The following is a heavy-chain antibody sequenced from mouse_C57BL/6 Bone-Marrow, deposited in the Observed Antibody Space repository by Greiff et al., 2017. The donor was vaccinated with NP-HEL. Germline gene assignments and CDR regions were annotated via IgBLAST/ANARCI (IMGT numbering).Heavy chain of an antibody. D-gene: IGHD2-3*01. J-gene: IGHJ1*03. Sequence: EVKVEESGGGLVQPGGSLKLSCAASGFTFSDYGMAWVRQAPRKGPEWVAFISNLAYSIYYADTVTGRFTISRENAKNTLYLEMSSLRSEDTAMYYCARQRDDGYVWYFDVWGTGTTVTVSS. V-gene: IGHV5-15*04. CDR3: ARQRDDGYVWYFDV. CDR1: GFTFSDYG. CDR2: ISNLAYSI.